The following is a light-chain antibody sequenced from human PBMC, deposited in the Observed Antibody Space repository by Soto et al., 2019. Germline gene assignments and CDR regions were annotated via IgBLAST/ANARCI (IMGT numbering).Light chain of an antibody. CDR2: GVS. CDR3: QQYNNWPTLT. J-gene: IGKJ4*01. CDR1: QSVSSN. Sequence: DRVMTQSPATLSVSPGESATLSCRASQSVSSNLAWYQQKPGQAPRLLIYGVSTRATGIPARFSGSGSETKFTLTISSLQSEDFAVYYGQQYNNWPTLTFGGGTKVDIK. V-gene: IGKV3-15*01.